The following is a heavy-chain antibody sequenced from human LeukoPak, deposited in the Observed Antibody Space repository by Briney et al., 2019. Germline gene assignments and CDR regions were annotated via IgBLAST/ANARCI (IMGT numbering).Heavy chain of an antibody. CDR2: ISSNGGST. J-gene: IGHJ4*02. CDR3: ARESIAAKGGDY. CDR1: GFTFSSYA. V-gene: IGHV3-64*01. Sequence: GGSLRLSCAASGFTFSSYAMHWVRQAPRKGLEYVSAISSNGGSTYYANSVKGRFTISRDNSKNTLYLQMGSLRAEDMAVYYCARESIAAKGGDYWGQGTLVTVSS. D-gene: IGHD6-6*01.